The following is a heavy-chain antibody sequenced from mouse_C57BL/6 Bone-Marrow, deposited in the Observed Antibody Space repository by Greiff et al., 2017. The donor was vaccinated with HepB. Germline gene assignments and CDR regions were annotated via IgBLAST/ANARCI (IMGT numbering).Heavy chain of an antibody. V-gene: IGHV5-4*01. D-gene: IGHD2-4*01. Sequence: EVKLVESGGGLVKPGGSLKLSCAASGFTFSSYAMSWVRQTPEKRLEWVATISDGGSYTYYPDNVKGRFTISRDNAKNNLYLQMSHLKSEDTAMYYCAREAYYDYDWYFDVWGTGTTVTVSS. CDR3: AREAYYDYDWYFDV. CDR2: ISDGGSYT. J-gene: IGHJ1*03. CDR1: GFTFSSYA.